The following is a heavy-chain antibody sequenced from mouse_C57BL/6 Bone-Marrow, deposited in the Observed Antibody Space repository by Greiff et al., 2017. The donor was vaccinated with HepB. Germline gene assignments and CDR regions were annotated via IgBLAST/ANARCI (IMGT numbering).Heavy chain of an antibody. D-gene: IGHD2-12*01. V-gene: IGHV5-6*01. CDR1: GFTFSSYG. Sequence: EVQVVESGGDLVKPGGSLKLSCAASGFTFSSYGMSWVRQTPDKRLEWVATISSGGSYTYYPDSVKGRFTISRDNAKNTLYLQMSSLKSEDTAMYYCARAYYRYFDVWGTGTTVTVSS. J-gene: IGHJ1*03. CDR2: ISSGGSYT. CDR3: ARAYYRYFDV.